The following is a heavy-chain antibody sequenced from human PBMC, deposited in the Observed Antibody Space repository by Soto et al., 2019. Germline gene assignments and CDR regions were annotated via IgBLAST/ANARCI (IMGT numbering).Heavy chain of an antibody. J-gene: IGHJ4*02. CDR3: ARDLIEYSSSYHY. Sequence: GGSLRLSCAASGFAFSSYSMNWVRQAPGKGLEWVSYISSSSTIYYADSVKGRFTISRDNAKNSLYLQMNSLRAEDTAVYYCARDLIEYSSSYHYWGQGTLVTVSS. CDR2: ISSSSTI. CDR1: GFAFSSYS. D-gene: IGHD6-6*01. V-gene: IGHV3-48*01.